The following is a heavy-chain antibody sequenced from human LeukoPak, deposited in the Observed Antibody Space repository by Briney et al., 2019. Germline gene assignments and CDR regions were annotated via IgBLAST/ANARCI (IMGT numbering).Heavy chain of an antibody. J-gene: IGHJ4*02. Sequence: GESLRLSCAASGFTFSGHAVSWVRQAPGKGLNWLSTITGGAENTYYAGSVKGRFTISRDNSKNTVYLQMDSLRVEDTAVYYCAKALSGSQDYWGQGTLVTVFS. D-gene: IGHD1-26*01. CDR1: GFTFSGHA. CDR3: AKALSGSQDY. V-gene: IGHV3-23*01. CDR2: ITGGAENT.